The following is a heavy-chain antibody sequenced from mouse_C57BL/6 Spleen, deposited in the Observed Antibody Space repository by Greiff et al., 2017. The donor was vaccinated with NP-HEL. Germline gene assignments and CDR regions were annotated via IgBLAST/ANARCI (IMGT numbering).Heavy chain of an antibody. V-gene: IGHV1-69*01. CDR1: GYTFTSYW. D-gene: IGHD2-12*01. CDR3: ARNYKGYFDV. CDR2: IDPSDSYT. Sequence: QVQLQQPGAELVMPGASVKLSCKASGYTFTSYWMHWVKQRPGQGLEWIGEIDPSDSYTNYNQKFQGKSTLTVDKSSSTAYMQLSSLTSEDSAVYYCARNYKGYFDVWGTGTTVTVSS. J-gene: IGHJ1*03.